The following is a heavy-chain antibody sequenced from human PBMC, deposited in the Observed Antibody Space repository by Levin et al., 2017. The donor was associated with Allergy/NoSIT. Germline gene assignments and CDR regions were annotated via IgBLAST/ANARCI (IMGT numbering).Heavy chain of an antibody. Sequence: GGSLRLSCAASEFTFGSSAMTWVRQAPGKGLEWVSGISSSGGTTYYTDSVKGRFTISRDNSKNTLYLQMNSLRAEDTAVYYCAKCQGVRMGYATAGWFDPWGKGTLVTVSS. D-gene: IGHD2-8*01. V-gene: IGHV3-23*01. CDR2: ISSSGGTT. CDR1: EFTFGSSA. CDR3: AKCQGVRMGYATAGWFDP. J-gene: IGHJ5*02.